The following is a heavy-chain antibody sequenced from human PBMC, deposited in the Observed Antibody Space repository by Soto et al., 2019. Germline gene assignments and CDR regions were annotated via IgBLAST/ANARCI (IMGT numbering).Heavy chain of an antibody. CDR3: ARYCDNTNCYRPTDY. D-gene: IGHD2-2*01. CDR2: IKQDGSEK. Sequence: EVQLVESGGGVVQPGGSLRLSCAVSGFTFSTYWMSWVRQAPGKGLEWVANIKQDGSEKYYVDSVKGRVTISRDNAQNSLYLQMSSLRAEDTAVYYCARYCDNTNCYRPTDYWGQGTLVTVSS. V-gene: IGHV3-7*03. CDR1: GFTFSTYW. J-gene: IGHJ4*02.